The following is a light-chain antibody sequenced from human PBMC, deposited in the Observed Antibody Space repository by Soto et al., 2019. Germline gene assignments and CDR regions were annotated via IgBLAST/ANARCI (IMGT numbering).Light chain of an antibody. CDR1: QSVSSY. V-gene: IGKV3-20*01. CDR2: GAS. Sequence: EILVPQSPAPLSLSPGERATLSCRASQSVSSYLAWYRQKPGQAARLLTYGASSTTTGIPNRCGCRGSGTDSTRTISREQPEDLAVYYCQQYGSSITFGQGTQVEIK. J-gene: IGKJ5*01. CDR3: QQYGSSIT.